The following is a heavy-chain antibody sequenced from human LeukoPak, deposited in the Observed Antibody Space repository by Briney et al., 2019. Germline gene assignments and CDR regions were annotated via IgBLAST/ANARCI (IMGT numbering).Heavy chain of an antibody. CDR1: GYSISSGYY. CDR3: ARAPALLWFGELSYMDV. D-gene: IGHD3-10*01. V-gene: IGHV4-61*01. Sequence: PSETLSLTCAVSGYSISSGYYWSWIRQPPGKGLEWIGYIYYSGSTNYNPSLKSRVTISVDTSKNQFSLKLSSVTAADTAVYYCARAPALLWFGELSYMDVWGKGTTVTVSS. CDR2: IYYSGST. J-gene: IGHJ6*03.